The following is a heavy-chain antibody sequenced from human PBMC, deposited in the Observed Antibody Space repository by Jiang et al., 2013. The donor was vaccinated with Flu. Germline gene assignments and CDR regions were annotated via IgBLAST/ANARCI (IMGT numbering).Heavy chain of an antibody. V-gene: IGHV4-61*02. D-gene: IGHD3-10*01. J-gene: IGHJ5*02. CDR1: GGSISSGSYY. CDR3: ARDREFGETMHNWFDP. CDR2: IYTSGST. Sequence: GSGLVKPSQTLSLTCTVSGGSISSGSYYWSWIRQPAGKGLEWIGRIYTSGSTNYNPSLKSRVTISVDTSKNQFSLKLSSVTAADTAVYYCARDREFGETMHNWFDPWGQGTLVTVSS.